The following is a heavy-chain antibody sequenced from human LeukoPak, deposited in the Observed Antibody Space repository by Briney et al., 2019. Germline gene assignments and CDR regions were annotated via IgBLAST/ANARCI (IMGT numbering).Heavy chain of an antibody. J-gene: IGHJ3*02. CDR1: GGSISSYY. Sequence: SETLSLTCTVSGGSISSYYWSWIRQPPGKGLEWIGYIYYSGSTNCNPSLKSRVTISIDTSKNQFSLKLSSVTAADTAVYYCARRGIHYYDSSGFYFDIWGQGTMVTVSS. CDR2: IYYSGST. CDR3: ARRGIHYYDSSGFYFDI. D-gene: IGHD3-22*01. V-gene: IGHV4-59*08.